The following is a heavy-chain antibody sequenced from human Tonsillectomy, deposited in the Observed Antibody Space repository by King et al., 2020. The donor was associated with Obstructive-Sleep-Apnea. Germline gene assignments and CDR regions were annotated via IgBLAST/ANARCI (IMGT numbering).Heavy chain of an antibody. CDR1: GFTFSRYA. V-gene: IGHV3-23*04. J-gene: IGHJ4*02. Sequence: VQLVESGGGLIQAGGSLRLSCAASGFTFSRYAVSWVRQAPGKGLELVSAISSSGDNTYYADCVKGRFTISRDNSKNTLYLQMNSLRAEDTAVYYCAKGGGYSQIDYWGQGTLVTVSS. CDR3: AKGGGYSQIDY. CDR2: ISSSGDNT. D-gene: IGHD5-18*01.